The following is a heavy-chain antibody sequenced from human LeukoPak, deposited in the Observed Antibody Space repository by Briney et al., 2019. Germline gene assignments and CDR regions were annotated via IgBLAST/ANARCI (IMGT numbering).Heavy chain of an antibody. Sequence: ASVKVSCKVSGYTLTELSMHWVRQAPGKGLEWMGGFDPEDGETIYAQKFQGRVTVTEDTSTDTAYMELSSLRSEDTAVYYCATAWLYYDSSGYNYWGQGTLVTVSS. J-gene: IGHJ4*02. D-gene: IGHD3-22*01. V-gene: IGHV1-24*01. CDR2: FDPEDGET. CDR1: GYTLTELS. CDR3: ATAWLYYDSSGYNY.